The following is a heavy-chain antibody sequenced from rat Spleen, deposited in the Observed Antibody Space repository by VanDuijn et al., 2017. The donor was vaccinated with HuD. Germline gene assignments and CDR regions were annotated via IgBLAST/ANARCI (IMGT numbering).Heavy chain of an antibody. V-gene: IGHV2-1*01. CDR1: GFSLISNS. J-gene: IGHJ3*01. D-gene: IGHD1-11*01. CDR3: TRSYGGYTSNWFPY. Sequence: QVHLKESGPGLVQPSQTLFLKCAVSGFSLISNSVHWVRQPPGKGLEWMGGIWGDGSTDYNSALRSRQTISRDTSKSQVFLKINSLQTDYTAIYFCTRSYGGYTSNWFPYWGQGTLVTVSS. CDR2: IWGDGST.